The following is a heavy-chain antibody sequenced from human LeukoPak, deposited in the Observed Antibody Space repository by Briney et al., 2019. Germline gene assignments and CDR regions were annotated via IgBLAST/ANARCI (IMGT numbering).Heavy chain of an antibody. D-gene: IGHD6-6*01. CDR2: INHSGST. J-gene: IGHJ4*02. Sequence: SETLSLTCAVYGGSFSGYYWSWIRQPPGKGLEWIGEINHSGSTNYNPSLKSRVTISVDTSKNQFSLKLSSVTAADTAVYYCARATSRVAARPLLGYWGQGTLVTVSS. V-gene: IGHV4-34*01. CDR1: GGSFSGYY. CDR3: ARATSRVAARPLLGY.